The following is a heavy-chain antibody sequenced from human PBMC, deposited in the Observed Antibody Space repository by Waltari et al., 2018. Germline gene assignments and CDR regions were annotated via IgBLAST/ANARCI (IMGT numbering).Heavy chain of an antibody. Sequence: EVQLVHSGPSAKNQGESLRFPCKGSETSFTGSWIGWVRRMTGKGLEWMGIIYPGDSDTRYSPSFQGQVTISADKSISTAYLQWSSLKASDTAMYYCARHCAGDSSGSAWFDPWGQGTLVTVSS. CDR3: ARHCAGDSSGSAWFDP. CDR2: IYPGDSDT. CDR1: ETSFTGSW. D-gene: IGHD3-22*01. V-gene: IGHV5-51*01. J-gene: IGHJ5*02.